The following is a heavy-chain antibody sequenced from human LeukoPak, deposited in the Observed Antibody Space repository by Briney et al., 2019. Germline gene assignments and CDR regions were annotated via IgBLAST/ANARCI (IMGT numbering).Heavy chain of an antibody. CDR1: GGSISSYY. CDR3: ARGWPRFDP. Sequence: SETLSLTCTVSGGSISSYYWSWIRQPPGKGLEWIGYIYYRGSTNYNPSLKSRVTISVDTSKNQFSLKLSSVTAADTAVYYCARGWPRFDPWGQGTLVTVSS. CDR2: IYYRGST. V-gene: IGHV4-59*01. J-gene: IGHJ5*02.